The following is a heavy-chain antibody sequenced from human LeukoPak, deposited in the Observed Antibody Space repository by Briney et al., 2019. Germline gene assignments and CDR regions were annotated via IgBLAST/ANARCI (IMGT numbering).Heavy chain of an antibody. CDR1: GYTFTGYY. V-gene: IGHV1-2*02. D-gene: IGHD6-6*01. CDR2: INPNSGGT. CDR3: ARVGEYSSSSGWFDP. Sequence: GASVKVSCKASGYTFTGYYMHWVRQAPGQGLEWMRWINPNSGGTNYAQKFQGRVTMTRDTSISTAYMELSRLRSDDTAVYYCARVGEYSSSSGWFDPWGQGTLVTVSS. J-gene: IGHJ5*02.